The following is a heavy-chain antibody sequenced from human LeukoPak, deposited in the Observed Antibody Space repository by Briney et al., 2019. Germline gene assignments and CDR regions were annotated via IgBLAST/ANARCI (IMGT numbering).Heavy chain of an antibody. Sequence: GASVTVSCKASGFTFTSSVVQWVRQARGQRLEWIGWIVVGSGNTNYAQKFQERVTITRDMSTSTAYMELSSLRFEDTAVYYRAADRAGSYLRFVYWGQGTPVTVSS. CDR1: GFTFTSSV. V-gene: IGHV1-58*01. D-gene: IGHD3-10*01. CDR2: IVVGSGNT. CDR3: AADRAGSYLRFVY. J-gene: IGHJ4*02.